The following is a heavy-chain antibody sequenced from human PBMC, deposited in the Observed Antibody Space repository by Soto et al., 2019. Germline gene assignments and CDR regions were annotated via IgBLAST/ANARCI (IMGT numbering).Heavy chain of an antibody. CDR1: GFTFSSYA. V-gene: IGHV3-30-3*01. CDR3: ARSSSCLLDY. CDR2: ISYDGSNK. J-gene: IGHJ4*02. D-gene: IGHD6-13*01. Sequence: GGSLRLSCAASGFTFSSYAMHWVRQAPGKGLEWVAVISYDGSNKYYADSVKGRFTISRDNSKNTLYLQMNSLRAEDTAVYYCARSSSCLLDYWGQGTLVTVSS.